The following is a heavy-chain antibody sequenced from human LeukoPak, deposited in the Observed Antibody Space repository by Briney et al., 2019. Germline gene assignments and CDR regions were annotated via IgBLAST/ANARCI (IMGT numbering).Heavy chain of an antibody. CDR3: AREVHYYDSSGYPKYYFDY. CDR2: MYYSGST. Sequence: SETLSLTCTVSGGSISSSRYYWGWIRQPPGKGLEWIGSMYYSGSTYYNPSLKSRVTISVDTSKNQFSLKLSSVTAADTAVYYCAREVHYYDSSGYPKYYFDYWGQGTLVTVSS. D-gene: IGHD3-22*01. V-gene: IGHV4-39*07. CDR1: GGSISSSRYY. J-gene: IGHJ4*02.